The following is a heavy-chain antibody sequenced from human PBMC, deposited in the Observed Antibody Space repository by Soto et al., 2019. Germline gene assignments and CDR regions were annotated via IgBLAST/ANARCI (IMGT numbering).Heavy chain of an antibody. CDR1: GGSISSSSYY. CDR2: IYYSGST. V-gene: IGHV4-39*02. Sequence: PSETLSLTCTVSGGSISSSSYYWGWIRQPPGKGLEWIGSIYYSGSTYYNPSLKSRVTISVDTSKNQLSLQLSSVTAADTAVYYCAREPLPRGSGSNYYGMDVWGQGTTVTVSS. J-gene: IGHJ6*02. CDR3: AREPLPRGSGSNYYGMDV. D-gene: IGHD3-10*01.